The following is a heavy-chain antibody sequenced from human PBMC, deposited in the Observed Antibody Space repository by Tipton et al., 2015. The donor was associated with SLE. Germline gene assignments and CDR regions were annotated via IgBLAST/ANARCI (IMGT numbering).Heavy chain of an antibody. J-gene: IGHJ4*02. CDR1: GGSFSGYY. V-gene: IGHV4-34*09. Sequence: TLSLTCAVYGGSFSGYYWSWIRQPPGKGLEWIGEINHSGSTNYNPSLKSRVTISVDTSKNQFSLKLNSVTAADTAVYYCARVPPGWQWAGDYWGQGTLVTVSS. D-gene: IGHD6-19*01. CDR3: ARVPPGWQWAGDY. CDR2: INHSGST.